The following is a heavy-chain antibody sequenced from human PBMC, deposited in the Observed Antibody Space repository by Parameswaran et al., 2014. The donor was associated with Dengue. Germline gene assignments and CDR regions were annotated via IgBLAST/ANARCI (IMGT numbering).Heavy chain of an antibody. D-gene: IGHD3-3*01. V-gene: IGHV4-39*07. CDR3: AREPYYNFWSGYLLWYFDY. J-gene: IGHJ4*02. CDR2: IYYSGST. Sequence: WIRQPPGKGLEWIGSIYYSGSTYYNPSLKSRVTISVDTSKNQFSLKLSSVTAADTAVYYCAREPYYNFWSGYLLWYFDYWGQGTLVTVSS.